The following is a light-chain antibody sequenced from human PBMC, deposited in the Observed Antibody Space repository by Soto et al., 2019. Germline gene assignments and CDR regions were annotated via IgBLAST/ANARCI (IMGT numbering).Light chain of an antibody. CDR1: SGHRSYA. CDR2: LNNDGSH. V-gene: IGLV4-69*01. Sequence: QPVLTQSPSASASLGASVKLTCTLSSGHRSYAIAWHQKQPGKGPRYLMDLNNDGSHTKGDGIPDRFSGSSSGADRYLIISSLQSEDEADYYCQTWGTGFQFFGGGTKLTVL. CDR3: QTWGTGFQF. J-gene: IGLJ2*01.